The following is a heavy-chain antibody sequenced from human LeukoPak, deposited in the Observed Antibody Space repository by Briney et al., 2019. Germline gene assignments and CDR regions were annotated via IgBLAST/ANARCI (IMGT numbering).Heavy chain of an antibody. CDR3: ARLYSSGSPDY. V-gene: IGHV3-74*01. CDR1: GFTFSSYW. J-gene: IGHJ4*02. CDR2: INSDGSST. D-gene: IGHD6-19*01. Sequence: PGGSLKLSCAASGFTFSSYWMHWVRQTPGKGLVWVSHINSDGSSTSCADSVKGRFTISRDNAKNTLYLQMNSLRAEDTAVYYCARLYSSGSPDYWGQGTLVTVSS.